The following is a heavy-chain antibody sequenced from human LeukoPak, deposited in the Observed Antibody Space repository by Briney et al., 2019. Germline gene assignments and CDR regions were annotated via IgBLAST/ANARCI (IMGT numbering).Heavy chain of an antibody. J-gene: IGHJ5*02. Sequence: SETLSLTCTVSGGPISSSSYYWGWIRQPPGKGLEWIGSIYYSGSTNYNPSLKSRVTISIDTSKNQFSLKLSSVTAADTAVYYCARAKYSSSWSYWFDPWGQGTLVTVSS. CDR1: GGPISSSSYY. CDR3: ARAKYSSSWSYWFDP. CDR2: IYYSGST. D-gene: IGHD6-13*01. V-gene: IGHV4-39*07.